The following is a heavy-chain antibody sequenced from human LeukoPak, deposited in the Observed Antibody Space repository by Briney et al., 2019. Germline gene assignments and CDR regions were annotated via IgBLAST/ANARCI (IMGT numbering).Heavy chain of an antibody. V-gene: IGHV4-34*01. CDR3: ARRPGYCSSTSCPGRFDP. D-gene: IGHD2-2*01. CDR1: GGSFSGHY. Sequence: SETLSLTCAVYGGSFSGHYCSWIRQPPGKGLEWIGEINHSGSTNYNPSLKSRVTISVDTSKNQFSLKLSSVTAADTAVYYCARRPGYCSSTSCPGRFDPWGREPWSPSPQ. CDR2: INHSGST. J-gene: IGHJ5*02.